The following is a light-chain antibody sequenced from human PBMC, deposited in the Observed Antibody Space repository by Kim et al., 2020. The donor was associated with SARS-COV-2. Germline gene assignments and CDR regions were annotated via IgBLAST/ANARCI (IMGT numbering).Light chain of an antibody. CDR1: QSVSSSY. Sequence: LSPGERATLSCRASQSVSSSYLAWFQQKPGQAPRLLIYGVSNRATGIPDRFSGSGSGTDFTLTISKLEPEDFAVFYCHQYGSSPRTFGQGTKLEIK. CDR2: GVS. V-gene: IGKV3-20*01. J-gene: IGKJ2*01. CDR3: HQYGSSPRT.